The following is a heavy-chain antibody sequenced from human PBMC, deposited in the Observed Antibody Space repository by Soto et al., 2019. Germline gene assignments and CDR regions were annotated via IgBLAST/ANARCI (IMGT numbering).Heavy chain of an antibody. CDR2: VYYTATS. CDR3: ARYSPLLGADYYGLAV. J-gene: IGHJ6*02. CDR1: GASFNSYF. Sequence: QVQLQESGPGLVPPSETLALTCSDSGASFNSYFWSWIRQPPGKGLEWIGYVYYTATSTYNPSFKSLVTISVDTSRNQFSLKLTSVTAADTAVYYCARYSPLLGADYYGLAVWGQGTTVTVSS. D-gene: IGHD3-3*01. V-gene: IGHV4-59*08.